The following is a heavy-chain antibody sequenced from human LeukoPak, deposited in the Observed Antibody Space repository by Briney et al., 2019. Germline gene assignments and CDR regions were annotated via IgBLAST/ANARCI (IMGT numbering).Heavy chain of an antibody. CDR1: GGTFSSYA. J-gene: IGHJ6*02. CDR3: ASWGYCSSTSCYRGSGYYYCGMDA. V-gene: IGHV1-69*04. D-gene: IGHD2-2*02. CDR2: IIPIFGIA. Sequence: ASVKVSCKASGGTFSSYAISWVRQAPGQGLEWMGRIIPIFGIANYAQKFQGRVTITADKSTSTAYMELSSLRSEDTAVYYCASWGYCSSTSCYRGSGYYYCGMDAWGQGTTVTVSS.